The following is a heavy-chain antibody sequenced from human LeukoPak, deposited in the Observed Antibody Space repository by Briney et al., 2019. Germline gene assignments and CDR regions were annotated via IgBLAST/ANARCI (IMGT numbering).Heavy chain of an antibody. CDR3: ASRKLGNDY. Sequence: PSETLSLTCTVSGDSISSSSYYWVWIRQPPGKGLEWIGSVYHSGNTYYNPSLKSRVTISIDTSKKQFSLNLSSVTAADTAVYYCASRKLGNDYWGQGTLVTVSS. CDR1: GDSISSSSYY. D-gene: IGHD7-27*01. V-gene: IGHV4-39*07. CDR2: VYHSGNT. J-gene: IGHJ4*02.